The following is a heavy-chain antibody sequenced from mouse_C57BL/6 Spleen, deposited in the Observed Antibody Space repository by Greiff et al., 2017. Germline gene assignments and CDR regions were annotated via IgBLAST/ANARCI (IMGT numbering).Heavy chain of an antibody. CDR1: GFTFSSYG. D-gene: IGHD3-2*02. Sequence: VQVVESGGDLVKPGGSLKLSCAASGFTFSSYGMSWVRQTPDKRLEWVATISSGGSYTYYPDSVKGRFTISRDNAKNTLYLQMSSLKSEDTAMYYCARHDQDSSGYVGYWGQGTTLTVSS. V-gene: IGHV5-6*01. CDR2: ISSGGSYT. J-gene: IGHJ2*01. CDR3: ARHDQDSSGYVGY.